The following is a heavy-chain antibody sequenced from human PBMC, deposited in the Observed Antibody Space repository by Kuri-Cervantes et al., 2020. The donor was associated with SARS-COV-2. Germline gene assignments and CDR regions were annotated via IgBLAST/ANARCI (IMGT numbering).Heavy chain of an antibody. CDR1: GYSISSGYY. D-gene: IGHD6-13*01. CDR2: IYHSGST. J-gene: IGHJ5*02. Sequence: SETLSLTCTVSGYSISSGYYWGWIRQPPGKGLEWIGSIYHSGSTYYNPSLKSRVTISVDTSKNQFSLKLSSVTAADTAVYYCARDLSAGPNWFDPWGQGTRVTVSS. V-gene: IGHV4-38-2*02. CDR3: ARDLSAGPNWFDP.